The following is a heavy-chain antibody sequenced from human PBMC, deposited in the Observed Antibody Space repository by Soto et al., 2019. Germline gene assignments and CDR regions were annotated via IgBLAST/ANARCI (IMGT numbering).Heavy chain of an antibody. Sequence: QVQLVQSGAEVKKPGSSVKVSCKASGGTFSSYAISWVRQAPGQGLEWMGGIIPIFGTANYAQKFQGRVTITADESTSTAYRERSSLRSEDTAVYYCARVAVGYYFDYWGQGTLVTVSS. CDR3: ARVAVGYYFDY. CDR2: IIPIFGTA. V-gene: IGHV1-69*01. D-gene: IGHD6-19*01. J-gene: IGHJ4*02. CDR1: GGTFSSYA.